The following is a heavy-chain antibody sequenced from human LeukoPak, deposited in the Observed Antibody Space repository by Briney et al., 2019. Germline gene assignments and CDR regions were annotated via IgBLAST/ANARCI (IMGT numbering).Heavy chain of an antibody. CDR1: GFTFSNYA. D-gene: IGHD4-11*01. V-gene: IGHV3-23*01. CDR3: AKRRWEASTATSPGPVDY. Sequence: GGSLRLSCAASGFTFSNYAMSWVRQAPGKGLEWVSVISGTGGGTNYAGSVKGRFTISRDNSKNTLYLQMNSLIDDDTAVYYCAKRRWEASTATSPGPVDYWGQGTLVTVSS. CDR2: ISGTGGGT. J-gene: IGHJ4*02.